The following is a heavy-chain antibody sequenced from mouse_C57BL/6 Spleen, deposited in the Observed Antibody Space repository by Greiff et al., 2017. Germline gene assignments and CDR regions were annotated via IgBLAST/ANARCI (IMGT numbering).Heavy chain of an antibody. J-gene: IGHJ2*01. Sequence: EVQVVESGGGLVKPGGSLKLSCAASGFTFSDYGMHWVRQAPEKGLEWVAYISSGSSTIYYADTVKGRFTISRDNAKNTLFLQMTSLRSEDTAMXYCARSRDYGSSFFFDYWGQGTTLTVSS. CDR3: ARSRDYGSSFFFDY. CDR1: GFTFSDYG. V-gene: IGHV5-17*01. CDR2: ISSGSSTI. D-gene: IGHD1-1*01.